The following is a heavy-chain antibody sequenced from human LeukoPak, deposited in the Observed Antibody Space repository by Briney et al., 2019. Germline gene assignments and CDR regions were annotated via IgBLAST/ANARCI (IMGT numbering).Heavy chain of an antibody. J-gene: IGHJ5*02. V-gene: IGHV4-4*09. D-gene: IGHD3-10*01. Sequence: SETLSLTCTVSGASNSSYYWSWIRQPPGKGLEWIGYTHPSGNTNYSPSLKSRVTISMDTSKNQFSLKLSSVTAADTAVYYCARREVVRGVTNWFDPWGQGTLVTVSS. CDR3: ARREVVRGVTNWFDP. CDR2: THPSGNT. CDR1: GASNSSYY.